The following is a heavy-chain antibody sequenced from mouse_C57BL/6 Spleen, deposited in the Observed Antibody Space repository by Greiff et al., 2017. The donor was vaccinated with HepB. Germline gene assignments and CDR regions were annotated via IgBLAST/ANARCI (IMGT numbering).Heavy chain of an antibody. CDR1: GYTFTDYY. CDR3: ARDDYDDFYYFDY. Sequence: EVQLQQSGPELVKPGASVKISCKASGYTFTDYYMNWVKQSHGKSLEWIGDINPNNGGTSYNQKFKGKATLTVDKSSSTAYMELRSLTSEDSAVYYCARDDYDDFYYFDYWGQGTTLTVSS. D-gene: IGHD2-4*01. J-gene: IGHJ2*01. V-gene: IGHV1-26*01. CDR2: INPNNGGT.